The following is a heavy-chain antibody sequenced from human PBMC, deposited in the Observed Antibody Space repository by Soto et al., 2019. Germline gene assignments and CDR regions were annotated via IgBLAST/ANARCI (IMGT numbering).Heavy chain of an antibody. CDR1: GGSISSSSYY. CDR3: ARNAGYFDWLFDNWFDP. D-gene: IGHD3-9*01. J-gene: IGHJ5*02. V-gene: IGHV4-39*01. CDR2: IYYSGST. Sequence: SETLSLTCTVSGGSISSSSYYWGWIRQPPGKGLEWIGSIYYSGSTYYNPSLKSRVTISVDTSKNQFSLKLSSVTAADTAVYYCARNAGYFDWLFDNWFDPWGQGTLVTVSS.